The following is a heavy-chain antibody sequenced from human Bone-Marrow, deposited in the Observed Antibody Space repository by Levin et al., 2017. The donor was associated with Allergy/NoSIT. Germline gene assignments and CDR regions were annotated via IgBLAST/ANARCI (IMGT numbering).Heavy chain of an antibody. Sequence: GESLKISCAASGFTFSSYSMNWVRQAPGKGLEWVSSISSSSSYIYYADSVKGRFTISRDNAKNSLYLQMNSLRAEDTAVYYCARVVTGTYAFDIWGQGTMVTVSS. J-gene: IGHJ3*02. CDR2: ISSSSSYI. CDR1: GFTFSSYS. D-gene: IGHD1/OR15-1a*01. CDR3: ARVVTGTYAFDI. V-gene: IGHV3-21*01.